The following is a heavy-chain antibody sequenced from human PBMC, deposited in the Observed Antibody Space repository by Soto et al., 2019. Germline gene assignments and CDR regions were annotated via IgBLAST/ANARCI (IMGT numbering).Heavy chain of an antibody. CDR2: ISYDGSDK. CDR1: GFTFSSYG. CDR3: GAGQYFYDY. V-gene: IGHV3-30*03. Sequence: PGGSLRLSCAASGFTFSSYGMHWVRQAPGKGLEWVALISYDGSDKYYADSVKGRFTISRDNSKNTLYLQMNSLRVEDTAVYYCGAGQYFYDYWGQGT. D-gene: IGHD6-13*01. J-gene: IGHJ4*02.